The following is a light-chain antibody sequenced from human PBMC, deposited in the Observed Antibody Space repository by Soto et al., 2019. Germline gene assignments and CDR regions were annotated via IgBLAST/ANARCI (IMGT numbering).Light chain of an antibody. V-gene: IGKV3-11*01. CDR3: QQYGSALT. J-gene: IGKJ5*01. CDR2: DAS. CDR1: QSVSSS. Sequence: IVLIQSPASLSLYPGEVVIVSCRASQSVSSSLAWYQQKPGQAPRLLIYDASNRATGIPARFICRRYGTDDTVPRTRVYCGASALYHWQQYGSALTFGQGTRLEIK.